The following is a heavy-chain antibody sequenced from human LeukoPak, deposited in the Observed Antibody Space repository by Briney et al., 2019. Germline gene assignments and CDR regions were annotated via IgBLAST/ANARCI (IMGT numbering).Heavy chain of an antibody. CDR2: IYYSGST. V-gene: IGHV4-39*07. CDR1: GGSISSSSYY. D-gene: IGHD2-2*01. Sequence: PSETLSLTCTVSGGSISSSSYYWGWIRQPPGKGLEWIGSIYYSGSTSYNPSLKSRVTISVDTSKNQFSLKLSSVTAADTAVYYCARELRGVVVPAAISFDIWGQGTMVTVSS. CDR3: ARELRGVVVPAAISFDI. J-gene: IGHJ3*02.